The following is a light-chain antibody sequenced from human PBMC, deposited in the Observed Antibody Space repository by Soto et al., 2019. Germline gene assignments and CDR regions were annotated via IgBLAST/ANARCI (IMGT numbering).Light chain of an antibody. J-gene: IGKJ2*01. CDR1: QSVSSSY. Sequence: EIVLTQSPGTLSLSPGERATLSCRASQSVSSSYLAWYQKKTGQAPRLLIYGASSRATGIPDRFSGSGSGTDFTLTISRLEPEDFAVYYCQQYGSSPRTFGQGTKLEIK. V-gene: IGKV3-20*01. CDR3: QQYGSSPRT. CDR2: GAS.